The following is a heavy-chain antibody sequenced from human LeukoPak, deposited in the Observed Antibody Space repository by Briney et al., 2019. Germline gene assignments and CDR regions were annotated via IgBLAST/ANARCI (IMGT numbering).Heavy chain of an antibody. CDR3: ARGTWSGYLKYFDY. Sequence: GGSLRLSCAASGFIFSSYDMHWVRQATGKGLEWVSAIGTAGDTYYPGSVKGRFTISRENAKNSLYLQMNSLRAGDTAVYYCARGTWSGYLKYFDYWGQGTLVTVSS. CDR2: IGTAGDT. V-gene: IGHV3-13*01. J-gene: IGHJ4*02. CDR1: GFIFSSYD. D-gene: IGHD3-3*01.